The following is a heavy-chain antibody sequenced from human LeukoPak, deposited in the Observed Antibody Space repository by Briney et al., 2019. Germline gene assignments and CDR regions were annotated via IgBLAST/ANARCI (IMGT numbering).Heavy chain of an antibody. J-gene: IGHJ4*02. Sequence: SETLSLTCAVYGWSFSAYYWSWIRQPPGKGLEWIGEISHSGSTNYNPSLKSRVTISVDTSKNQFSLELSSVTAADTAVYYCATFSNLHTGMTGNYWGQGTLVTVSS. CDR3: ATFSNLHTGMTGNY. CDR1: GWSFSAYY. D-gene: IGHD5-18*01. CDR2: ISHSGST. V-gene: IGHV4-34*01.